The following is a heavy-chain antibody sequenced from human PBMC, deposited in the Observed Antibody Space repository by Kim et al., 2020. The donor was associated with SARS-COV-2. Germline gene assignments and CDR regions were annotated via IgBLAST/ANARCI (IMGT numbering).Heavy chain of an antibody. Sequence: SETLSLTCTVSGGSISSSGYYWGWIRQPPGKGLEWIGISHYSGSTYYNQFLESRVTISVDTSKNQVSLKVRSLTAADTAVYCCARHRQVPASSLIDFWGQGILVTVSS. CDR2: SHYSGST. V-gene: IGHV4-39*01. CDR1: GGSISSSGYY. J-gene: IGHJ4*02. CDR3: ARHRQVPASSLIDF.